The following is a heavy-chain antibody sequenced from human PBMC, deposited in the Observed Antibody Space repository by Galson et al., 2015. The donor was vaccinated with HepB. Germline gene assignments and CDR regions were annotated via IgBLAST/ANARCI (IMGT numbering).Heavy chain of an antibody. CDR2: ISAYNGNT. D-gene: IGHD2-2*01. CDR3: ARDQRAAIRYYYYMDV. J-gene: IGHJ6*03. Sequence: SVKVSCKASGYTFTSYGISWVRQAPGQGLEWMGWISAYNGNTNYAQKFQGRVTMTTDTSTSTAYMELRSLRSDDTAVYYCARDQRAAIRYYYYMDVWGKGTTVTVSS. V-gene: IGHV1-18*01. CDR1: GYTFTSYG.